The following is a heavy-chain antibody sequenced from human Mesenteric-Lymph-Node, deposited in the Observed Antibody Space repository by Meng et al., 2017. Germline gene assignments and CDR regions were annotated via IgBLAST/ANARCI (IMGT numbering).Heavy chain of an antibody. V-gene: IGHV3-7*03. CDR1: GFTFSSYW. Sequence: GESLKISCAASGFTFSSYWMSWVRQAPGKGLEWVANIKQDGSEKYYVDSVKGRFTISRDNSKNTLYLQMNSLRAEDTAVYYCANLVFTTIDAFNIWGQGTMVTVSS. D-gene: IGHD3-22*01. CDR2: IKQDGSEK. J-gene: IGHJ3*02. CDR3: ANLVFTTIDAFNI.